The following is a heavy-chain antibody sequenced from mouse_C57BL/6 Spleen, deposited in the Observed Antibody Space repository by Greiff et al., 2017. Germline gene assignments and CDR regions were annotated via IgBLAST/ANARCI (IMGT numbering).Heavy chain of an antibody. CDR1: GYTFTDYN. CDR3: AREGYYGSSYDWYFDV. D-gene: IGHD1-1*01. J-gene: IGHJ1*03. Sequence: EVQLQQSGPELVKPGASVKIPCKASGYTFTDYNMDWVKQSHGKSLEWIGDINPNNGGTIYNQKFKGKATLTVDESSSTAYMELRSLTSEDTAVYYCAREGYYGSSYDWYFDVWGTGTTVTVSS. V-gene: IGHV1-18*01. CDR2: INPNNGGT.